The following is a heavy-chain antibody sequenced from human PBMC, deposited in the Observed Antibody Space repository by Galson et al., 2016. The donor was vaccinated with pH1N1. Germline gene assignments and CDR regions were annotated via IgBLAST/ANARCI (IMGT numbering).Heavy chain of an antibody. CDR2: ISSGGEI. D-gene: IGHD1-26*01. CDR3: TRMRGATINYGFDV. J-gene: IGHJ4*02. V-gene: IGHV3-53*05. CDR1: GFTVNSNY. Sequence: SLRLSCAASGFTVNSNYMAWVRQAPGKGLEWVSFISSGGEIQYADAVTGRFTISRDRPTNTLFLQMNSLRLDDTGIYYCTRMRGATINYGFDVWGQGSLVTVSS.